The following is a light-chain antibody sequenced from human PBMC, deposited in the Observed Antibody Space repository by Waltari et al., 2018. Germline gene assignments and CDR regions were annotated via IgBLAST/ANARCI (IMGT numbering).Light chain of an antibody. CDR2: GDI. CDR1: GSF. Sequence: QSALTQPASVSGSPGRSITISCIGGGSFVSWYQQHPGKAPKLMFYGDIRRPSGVSNRFSGSKSDNTASLTISGLQADDEAVYYCSSFVGGTTYLLIGVGTRLTVL. V-gene: IGLV2-23*01. CDR3: SSFVGGTTYLL. J-gene: IGLJ2*01.